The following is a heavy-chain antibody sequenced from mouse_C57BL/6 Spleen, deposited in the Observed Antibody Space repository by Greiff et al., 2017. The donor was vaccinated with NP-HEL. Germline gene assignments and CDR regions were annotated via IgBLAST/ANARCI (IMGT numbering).Heavy chain of an antibody. Sequence: EVHLVESGAELVRPGASVKLSCTASGFNIKDDYMHWVKQRPEQGLEWIGWIDPENGDTEYASKFQGKATITADTSSNTAYLQLSSLTSEDTAVYYCTTKITTVVADFDYWGQGTTLTVSS. CDR1: GFNIKDDY. V-gene: IGHV14-4*01. CDR3: TTKITTVVADFDY. D-gene: IGHD1-1*01. CDR2: IDPENGDT. J-gene: IGHJ2*01.